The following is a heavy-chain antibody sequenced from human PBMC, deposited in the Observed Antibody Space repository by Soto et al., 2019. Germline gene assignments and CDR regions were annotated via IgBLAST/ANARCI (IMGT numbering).Heavy chain of an antibody. CDR3: AKDTGPMRGFGCSGGSCYSADFQH. CDR1: GFTFSSYA. Sequence: EVQLLESGGGLVQPGGSLRLSCAASGFTFSSYAMSWVRQAPGKGLEWVSAISGSGGSTYYADSVKGRFTISRDNSKNTLHLQMNSLRAEDTAVYYCAKDTGPMRGFGCSGGSCYSADFQHWGQGTLVTVSS. CDR2: ISGSGGST. V-gene: IGHV3-23*01. D-gene: IGHD2-15*01. J-gene: IGHJ1*01.